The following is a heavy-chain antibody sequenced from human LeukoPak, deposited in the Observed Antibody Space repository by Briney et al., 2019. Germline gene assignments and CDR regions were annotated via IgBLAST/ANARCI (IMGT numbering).Heavy chain of an antibody. V-gene: IGHV3-21*01. D-gene: IGHD2-2*01. CDR3: ARDQRTSFDY. Sequence: PGGSLRLPCAASGFTFSSYSMNWVRQAPGKGLEWVSSISSSSSYIYYADSVKGRFTISRDNAKNSLYLQMNSLRAEDTAVYYCARDQRTSFDYWGQGTLVTVSS. J-gene: IGHJ4*02. CDR2: ISSSSSYI. CDR1: GFTFSSYS.